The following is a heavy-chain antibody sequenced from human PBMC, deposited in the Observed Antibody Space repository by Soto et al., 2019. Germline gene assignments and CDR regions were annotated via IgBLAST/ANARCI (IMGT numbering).Heavy chain of an antibody. CDR2: SRNKANSYTT. J-gene: IGHJ6*02. Sequence: EVQLVESGGGLVQPGGSLRLSCAASGFTFSDHYIDWVRQAPGKGLEWVGRSRNKANSYTTEYAASVKGRFTISRDXXKKSVYLQMNSLKTDDTAVYYCARLGIVGAAGMDVWGQGTTVTVSS. CDR1: GFTFSDHY. V-gene: IGHV3-72*01. D-gene: IGHD1-26*01. CDR3: ARLGIVGAAGMDV.